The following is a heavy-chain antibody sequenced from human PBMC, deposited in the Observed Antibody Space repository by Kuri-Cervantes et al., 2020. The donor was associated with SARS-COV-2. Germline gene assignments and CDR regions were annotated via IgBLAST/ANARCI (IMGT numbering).Heavy chain of an antibody. CDR3: ASGEIAASGTIYYFDY. V-gene: IGHV3-23*01. CDR1: GFTFSSYA. J-gene: IGHJ4*02. Sequence: GGSLRLSCAASGFTFSSYAMSWVRQAPGEGLEWVSAISGSGGSTYYADSVKGRFTISRDNAKNSLYLQMNSLRAEDTAVYYCASGEIAASGTIYYFDYWGQGTLVTVSS. CDR2: ISGSGGST. D-gene: IGHD1-7*01.